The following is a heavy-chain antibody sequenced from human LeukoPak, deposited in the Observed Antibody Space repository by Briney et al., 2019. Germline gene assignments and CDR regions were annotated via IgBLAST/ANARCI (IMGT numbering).Heavy chain of an antibody. CDR2: ISAYNGNT. Sequence: ASVKVSCKASGYTFTSYYMHWVRQAPGQGLEWMGWISAYNGNTNYAQKLQGRDTMTTDTSTSTAYMELRSLRSDDTAVYYCARDVLLWFGELSRTYWFDPWGQGTLVTVSS. CDR3: ARDVLLWFGELSRTYWFDP. V-gene: IGHV1-18*04. J-gene: IGHJ5*02. CDR1: GYTFTSYY. D-gene: IGHD3-10*01.